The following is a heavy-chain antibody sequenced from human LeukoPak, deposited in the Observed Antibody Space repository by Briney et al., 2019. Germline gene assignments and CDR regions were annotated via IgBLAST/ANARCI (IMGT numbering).Heavy chain of an antibody. V-gene: IGHV3-7*01. CDR2: INQDGSEK. D-gene: IGHD3-10*01. CDR3: ARVGGITLALAPSPFPDYNYYYMDV. CDR1: GSTFSSYW. J-gene: IGHJ6*03. Sequence: GGSLGLFCAASGSTFSSYWMRWVRQAPGKGLEWVANINQDGSEKYHVDSVKGRFTISRDNAKNSLYLQMNSLRAEDTAVYYCARVGGITLALAPSPFPDYNYYYMDVWGKGTTVTVSS.